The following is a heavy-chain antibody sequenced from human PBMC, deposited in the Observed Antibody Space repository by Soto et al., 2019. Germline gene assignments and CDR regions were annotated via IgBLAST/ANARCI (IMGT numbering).Heavy chain of an antibody. CDR1: GYTFTSYY. J-gene: IGHJ6*03. CDR3: ARDHSFWSGYYLNPYYYYMDV. V-gene: IGHV1-46*03. D-gene: IGHD3-3*01. CDR2: INPSGGST. Sequence: VASVKVSCKASGYTFTSYYMHWVRQAPGQGLEWMGIINPSGGSTSYAQKFQGRVTMTRDTSTSTVYMELSSLRSEDTAVYYCARDHSFWSGYYLNPYYYYMDVWGKGTTVTVSS.